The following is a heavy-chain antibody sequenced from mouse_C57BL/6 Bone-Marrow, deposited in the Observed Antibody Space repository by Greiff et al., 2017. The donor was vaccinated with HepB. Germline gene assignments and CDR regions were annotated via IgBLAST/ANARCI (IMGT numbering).Heavy chain of an antibody. CDR3: ARVLGYYYGRALDY. Sequence: VQLQQSGPELVKPGASVKIPCKASGYTFTDYNMDWVKQSHGKSLEWIGDINPNNGGTIYNQKFKGKATLTVDKSSSTAYMELRSLTSEDTAVYYCARVLGYYYGRALDYWGQGTTLTVSS. V-gene: IGHV1-18*01. D-gene: IGHD1-1*01. CDR2: INPNNGGT. CDR1: GYTFTDYN. J-gene: IGHJ2*01.